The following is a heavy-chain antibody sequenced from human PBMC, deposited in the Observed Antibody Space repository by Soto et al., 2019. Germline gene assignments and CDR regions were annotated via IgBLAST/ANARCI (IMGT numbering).Heavy chain of an antibody. D-gene: IGHD1-1*01. J-gene: IGHJ4*02. Sequence: GGSLRLSCAASGFTFSSYAMSWVRQASGKGLEWVSAISGSGGSTYYADSVKGRFTISRDNSKNTLYLQMNSLRAEDTAVYYCAKAPSLLLETYFDYWGQGTLVTVSS. CDR2: ISGSGGST. CDR1: GFTFSSYA. CDR3: AKAPSLLLETYFDY. V-gene: IGHV3-23*01.